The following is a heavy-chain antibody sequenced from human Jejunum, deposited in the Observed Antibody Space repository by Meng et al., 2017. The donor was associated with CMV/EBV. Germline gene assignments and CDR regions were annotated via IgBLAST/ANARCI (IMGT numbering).Heavy chain of an antibody. CDR1: GFTFSNSS. J-gene: IGHJ1*01. CDR3: TRDPNQLVLEYFQH. V-gene: IGHV3-48*04. D-gene: IGHD1-14*01. CDR2: ISWSSSIM. Sequence: GFTFSNSSMNWVRQAPGEGLEWISYISWSSSIMYYSDSVEGRFTITRNNAKNSLYLQMNSLRGEDTAVYYCTRDPNQLVLEYFQHWGQGTPVTVSS.